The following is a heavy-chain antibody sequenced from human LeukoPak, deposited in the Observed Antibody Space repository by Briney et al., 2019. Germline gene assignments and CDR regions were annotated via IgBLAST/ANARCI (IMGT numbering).Heavy chain of an antibody. V-gene: IGHV3-66*04. CDR2: IYSDDNT. J-gene: IGHJ4*02. CDR1: GFTVSSNY. Sequence: GGSLRLSCAASGFTVSSNYMSWVRQAPGKGLEWVSVIYSDDNTYYADSVKGRFTIFRDNSKNTLYLQMNSLRAEDTAVYYCARHTWDYWGQGTLVTVSS. CDR3: ARHTWDY.